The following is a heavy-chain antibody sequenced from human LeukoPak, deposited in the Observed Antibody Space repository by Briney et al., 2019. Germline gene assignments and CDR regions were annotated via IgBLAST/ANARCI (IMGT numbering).Heavy chain of an antibody. J-gene: IGHJ4*02. CDR1: GFTFSSYE. V-gene: IGHV3-48*03. Sequence: GGSLRLSCAASGFTFSSYEMNWVRQAPGKGLEWVSYISSSGSTIYYADSVKGRFTPSRDNAKNSLYLQMNSLRAEDTAVYYCARGDDYGGIYYFDYWGQGTLVTVSS. CDR2: ISSSGSTI. D-gene: IGHD4-23*01. CDR3: ARGDDYGGIYYFDY.